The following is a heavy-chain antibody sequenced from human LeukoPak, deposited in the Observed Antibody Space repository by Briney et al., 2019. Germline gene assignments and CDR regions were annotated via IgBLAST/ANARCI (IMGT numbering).Heavy chain of an antibody. CDR3: ARGSLGGRGYSYGYFDY. CDR2: IYYSGST. J-gene: IGHJ4*02. D-gene: IGHD5-18*01. Sequence: ASETLSLTCTVSGGSISSYYWSWIRQPPGKGLEWIGYIYYSGSTNYNPSLKSRVTISVDTSKHQFSLKLSSVTAADTAVYYCARGSLGGRGYSYGYFDYWGQGTLVTVSS. CDR1: GGSISSYY. V-gene: IGHV4-59*01.